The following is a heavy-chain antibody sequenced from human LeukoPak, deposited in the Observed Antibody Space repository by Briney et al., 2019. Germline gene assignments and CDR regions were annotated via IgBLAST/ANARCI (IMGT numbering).Heavy chain of an antibody. D-gene: IGHD6-13*01. CDR2: IYYSGST. Sequence: PSETLSLTCTVSGGSISSYYWSWIRQPPGKGLEWIGYIYYSGSTIYNPSLKSRVTISVDTSKNQFSLKLSSVTAADTAVYYCARASIQGAAAGIAGWGQGTLVTVSS. CDR3: ARASIQGAAAGIAG. CDR1: GGSISSYY. J-gene: IGHJ4*02. V-gene: IGHV4-59*01.